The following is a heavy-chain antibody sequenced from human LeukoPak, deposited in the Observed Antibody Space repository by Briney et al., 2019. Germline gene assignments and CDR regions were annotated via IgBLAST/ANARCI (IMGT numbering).Heavy chain of an antibody. CDR1: GFAFNSYW. Sequence: PGGSLRLSCVASGFAFNSYWMSWVRQAPGKGLEWVANIKDDGSQTYLVDSVKGRFTLSRDNAKSSMYLQLTSLTTDDTAVYYCATWQFWSDYHFEYWGQGTPVTVSS. D-gene: IGHD3-3*02. V-gene: IGHV3-7*01. CDR3: ATWQFWSDYHFEY. CDR2: IKDDGSQT. J-gene: IGHJ4*02.